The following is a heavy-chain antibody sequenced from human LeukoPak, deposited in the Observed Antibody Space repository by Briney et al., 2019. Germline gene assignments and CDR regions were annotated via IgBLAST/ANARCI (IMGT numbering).Heavy chain of an antibody. CDR3: ARADSSSWYSLGYFDY. J-gene: IGHJ4*02. V-gene: IGHV4-59*01. D-gene: IGHD6-13*01. Sequence: SETLSLTCTVSGGSISSYYWSWIRQPPGKGLEWIGYIYYSGSTNYNPSLKSRVTISVDTSKNQFSLKLSSVTAADTAVYYCARADSSSWYSLGYFDYWGQGTLVTVSS. CDR2: IYYSGST. CDR1: GGSISSYY.